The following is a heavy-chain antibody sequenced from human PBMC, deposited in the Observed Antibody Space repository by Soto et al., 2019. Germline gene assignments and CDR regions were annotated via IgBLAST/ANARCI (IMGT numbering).Heavy chain of an antibody. CDR2: ISSSSSTI. D-gene: IGHD6-13*01. J-gene: IGHJ4*02. CDR3: ARVLKIAEAGSRNQGY. Sequence: EVQLVESGGGLVQPGGSLRLSCAASGFTFSSYIMNWVRQAPGKGLEWVSYISSSSSTIYYADSVNGRFTISRDNAKNSLYLQMNSLRDEDTAVYYCARVLKIAEAGSRNQGYWGQGTLVTVSS. V-gene: IGHV3-48*02. CDR1: GFTFSSYI.